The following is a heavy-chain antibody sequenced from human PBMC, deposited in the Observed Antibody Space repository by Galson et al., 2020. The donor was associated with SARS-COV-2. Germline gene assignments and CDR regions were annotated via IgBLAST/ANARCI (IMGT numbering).Heavy chain of an antibody. CDR3: GREASWAMFGMDV. J-gene: IGHJ6*02. CDR1: GFTFNAYS. D-gene: IGHD1-26*01. CDR2: ISSNSEYR. Sequence: GESLKISCGVSGFTFNAYSMSWVRQAPGKGLEWVSSISSNSEYRYSVDSVKGRFTISRDNAKNSVYLQMNSLRAEDTAVYYCGREASWAMFGMDVWGQGTTVTVSS. V-gene: IGHV3-21*01.